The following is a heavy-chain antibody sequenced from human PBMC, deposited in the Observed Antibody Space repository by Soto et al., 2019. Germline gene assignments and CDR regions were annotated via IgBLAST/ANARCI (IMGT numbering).Heavy chain of an antibody. CDR1: GFTFTRYS. CDR3: ARDYYDSSGYPYGMDV. D-gene: IGHD3-22*01. Sequence: QPGGSLRLSCAASGFTFTRYSMSWVRQAPGKGLEWVSYISSSGSTIYYADSVKGRFTISRDNAKNSLYLQMNSLRAEDTAVYYCARDYYDSSGYPYGMDVWGQGTTVTVSS. V-gene: IGHV3-48*04. J-gene: IGHJ6*02. CDR2: ISSSGSTI.